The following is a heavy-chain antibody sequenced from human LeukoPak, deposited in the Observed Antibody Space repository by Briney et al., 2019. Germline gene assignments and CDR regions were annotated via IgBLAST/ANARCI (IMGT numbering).Heavy chain of an antibody. Sequence: PGGSLRLSCAASGFTFSSYWMSWVRQAPGKGLEWVANIKQDGSEKYYVDSVKGRFTISRDNSKNTLYLQMNSLRAEDTAVYYCARDLPRVTTVTTWFDYWGQGTLVTVSS. D-gene: IGHD4-11*01. J-gene: IGHJ4*02. CDR2: IKQDGSEK. CDR3: ARDLPRVTTVTTWFDY. V-gene: IGHV3-7*01. CDR1: GFTFSSYW.